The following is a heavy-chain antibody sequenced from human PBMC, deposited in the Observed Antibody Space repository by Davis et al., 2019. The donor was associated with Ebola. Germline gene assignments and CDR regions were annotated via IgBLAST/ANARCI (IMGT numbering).Heavy chain of an antibody. D-gene: IGHD1-20*01. CDR2: IYWNEDK. CDR1: GFSLSDNRVG. V-gene: IGHV2-5*01. CDR3: AHRRGGYTWTDGIFDY. Sequence: SGPTLVKPTETLTLTCTVSGFSLSDNRVGVTWIRQPPGKALEWLALIYWNEDKRYSPSLNSRLTITKDTSKNQVVLTMTNMDPVDTATYFCAHRRGGYTWTDGIFDYWGQGALVTVSS. J-gene: IGHJ4*02.